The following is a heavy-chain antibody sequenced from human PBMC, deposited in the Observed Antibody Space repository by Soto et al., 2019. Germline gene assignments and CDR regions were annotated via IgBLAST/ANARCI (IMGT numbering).Heavy chain of an antibody. CDR3: ARERPDGSRLDP. Sequence: QVQLQESGPGLVKPSQTLSLTCTVSGGSISSGDYYWSWIRQPPGKALERIGYIYYSGSTYYNPSLKSRVTISVDTSKNQFSLKLSSVTAAVTAVYYCARERPDGSRLDPWGQGTLVTVSS. CDR1: GGSISSGDYY. V-gene: IGHV4-30-4*01. J-gene: IGHJ5*02. CDR2: IYYSGST. D-gene: IGHD6-13*01.